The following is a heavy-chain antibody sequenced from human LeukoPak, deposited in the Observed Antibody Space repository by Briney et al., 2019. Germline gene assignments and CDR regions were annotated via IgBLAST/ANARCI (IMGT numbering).Heavy chain of an antibody. Sequence: GGSVRLSCAASGFTFSSFWMSWVSQAPGKGLEWVAKIIQDGSEKYYVDSVKGRFTISRDNAKNSLYLQMNSLRAEDTAVYYCARDSPGIMIFGVVTPNGGQGTLDTVSS. D-gene: IGHD3-3*01. V-gene: IGHV3-7*05. CDR3: ARDSPGIMIFGVVTPN. CDR1: GFTFSSFW. J-gene: IGHJ1*01. CDR2: IIQDGSEK.